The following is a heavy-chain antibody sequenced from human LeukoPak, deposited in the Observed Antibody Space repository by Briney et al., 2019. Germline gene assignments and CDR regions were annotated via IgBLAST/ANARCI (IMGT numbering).Heavy chain of an antibody. CDR3: ARDQSPKWGSGERYFDY. CDR2: MTYDGSDI. J-gene: IGHJ4*02. D-gene: IGHD7-27*01. V-gene: IGHV3-33*05. CDR1: GFSFNTYA. Sequence: GRSLRLSCAASGFSFNTYAMHCVRRAPGKGLEWVAVMTYDGSDIYYGDSVKGRFTISRDNSKNTLYLQMNSLRAEDTAVYYCARDQSPKWGSGERYFDYWGQGTLVTASS.